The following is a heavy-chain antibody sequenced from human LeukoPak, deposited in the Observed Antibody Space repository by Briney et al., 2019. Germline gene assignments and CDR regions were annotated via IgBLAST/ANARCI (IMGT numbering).Heavy chain of an antibody. V-gene: IGHV4-39*01. Sequence: NPSETLSLTCTVSGGSVSSSLHSWGWVRQPPEKGLEWIGSIYYSGSTNYNASFNSRVTMYVDRSKDQFSLNLTSVAATDTAVYYCARHFYGDYVFDYWGKGTLVTVTS. J-gene: IGHJ4*02. CDR3: ARHFYGDYVFDY. CDR1: GGSVSSSLHS. D-gene: IGHD4-17*01. CDR2: IYYSGST.